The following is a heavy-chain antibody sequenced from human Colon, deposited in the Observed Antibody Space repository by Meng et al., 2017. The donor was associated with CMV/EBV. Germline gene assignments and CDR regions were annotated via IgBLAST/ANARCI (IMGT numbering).Heavy chain of an antibody. Sequence: GGSLRLSCAASGFTFSSYWMSWVRQAPGKGLEWVANIKQDGSEKYYVDSVKGRFTISRDNSKNTLFLQMNSLRLEDTAVYYCAKDRPNILGLGPWGQGTLVTVSS. V-gene: IGHV3-7*01. D-gene: IGHD2/OR15-2a*01. J-gene: IGHJ5*02. CDR2: IKQDGSEK. CDR1: GFTFSSYW. CDR3: AKDRPNILGLGP.